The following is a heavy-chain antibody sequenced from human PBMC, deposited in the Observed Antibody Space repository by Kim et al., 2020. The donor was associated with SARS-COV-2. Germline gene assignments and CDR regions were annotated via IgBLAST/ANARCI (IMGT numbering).Heavy chain of an antibody. CDR3: ARGIAAAGTGYYYMDV. V-gene: IGHV4-59*09. D-gene: IGHD6-13*01. J-gene: IGHJ6*03. Sequence: PAHKSRVTRSVDTSKNQFSLKLSSVTAADTAVYYWARGIAAAGTGYYYMDVWGKGTTVTVSS.